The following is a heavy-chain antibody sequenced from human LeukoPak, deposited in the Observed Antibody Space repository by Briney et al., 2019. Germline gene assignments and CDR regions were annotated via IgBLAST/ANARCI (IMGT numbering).Heavy chain of an antibody. D-gene: IGHD3-22*01. J-gene: IGHJ4*02. CDR1: GGSISSYY. CDR2: IYYSGST. Sequence: SETLSLTCTVSGGSISSYYWSWIRQPPGKGLEWIGYIYYSGSTNYNPSLKSRVTTSVDTSKNQFSLKLSSVTAADTAVYYRARLKKPTKYYYDSSGAGDLYYFDYWGQGTLVTVSS. V-gene: IGHV4-59*08. CDR3: ARLKKPTKYYYDSSGAGDLYYFDY.